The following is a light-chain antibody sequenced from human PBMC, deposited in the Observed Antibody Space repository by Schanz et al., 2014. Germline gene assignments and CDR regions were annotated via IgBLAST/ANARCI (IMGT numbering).Light chain of an antibody. CDR2: AAS. CDR1: QGINSY. Sequence: DIQMTQSPSSLSASVGDRVTLTCRASQGINSYLAWYQQKPGKVPKLLIYAASTLQSGVPSRFSGSGSGADFTLTISSLQPEDVATYHCQQYNSYSWTFGQGTKVEIK. J-gene: IGKJ1*01. CDR3: QQYNSYSWT. V-gene: IGKV1-27*01.